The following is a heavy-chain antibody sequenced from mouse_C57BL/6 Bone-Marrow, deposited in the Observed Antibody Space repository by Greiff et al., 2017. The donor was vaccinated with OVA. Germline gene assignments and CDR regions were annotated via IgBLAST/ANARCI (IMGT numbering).Heavy chain of an antibody. V-gene: IGHV1-19*01. Sequence: EVQLQQSGPVLVKPGASVKMSCKASGYTFTDYYMNWVKQSHGKSLEWIGVINPYNGGTSYNQKFKGKATLTVDKSSSTAYMELNSLTSEDSAVYYCARWGYGSSYDYFDYWGQGTTLTVSS. D-gene: IGHD1-1*01. CDR1: GYTFTDYY. CDR2: INPYNGGT. CDR3: ARWGYGSSYDYFDY. J-gene: IGHJ2*01.